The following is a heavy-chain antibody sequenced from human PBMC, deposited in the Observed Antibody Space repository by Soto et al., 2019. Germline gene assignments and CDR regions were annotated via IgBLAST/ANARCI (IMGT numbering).Heavy chain of an antibody. CDR3: ARGRGWYDY. Sequence: QVQLVQSGAEVKKPGASVKVSCKASGYIFNRYVMHWVRQAPGQRPEWMGWIDAGNGKTKYSEKFQGRVTITRDTSASTAYMEVTNLRSEDTAVYYCARGRGWYDYWGQGTQVIVSS. CDR2: IDAGNGKT. V-gene: IGHV1-3*01. D-gene: IGHD6-19*01. J-gene: IGHJ4*02. CDR1: GYIFNRYV.